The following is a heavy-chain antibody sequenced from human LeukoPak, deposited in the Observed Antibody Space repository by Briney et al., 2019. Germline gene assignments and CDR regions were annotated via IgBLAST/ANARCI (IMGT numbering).Heavy chain of an antibody. CDR3: ASSIPRNAFDI. Sequence: GGSLRLSCAASGFTFSSYEMNWVRQAPGKGLEWVSYISSSGSTIYYADSVKGRFTISRDNAKNSLYLQMNSLRAEDTAVYYCASSIPRNAFDIWGQGTMVTVSS. J-gene: IGHJ3*02. CDR2: ISSSGSTI. V-gene: IGHV3-48*03. CDR1: GFTFSSYE. D-gene: IGHD3-3*02.